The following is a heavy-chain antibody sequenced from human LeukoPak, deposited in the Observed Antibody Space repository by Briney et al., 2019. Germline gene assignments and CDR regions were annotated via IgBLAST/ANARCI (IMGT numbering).Heavy chain of an antibody. V-gene: IGHV4-39*07. CDR3: ASFCSTSCYVYNWFDP. D-gene: IGHD2-2*01. Sequence: PSETLSLTCTVSGGSISSSSYYWGWIRQPPGKGLEGIGSIYYSGSSYYKPSLKSRVTISVDTSKNQFYLRLSSVTAADTAVYYCASFCSTSCYVYNWFDPWGQGTLVTVSS. CDR1: GGSISSSSYY. CDR2: IYYSGSS. J-gene: IGHJ5*02.